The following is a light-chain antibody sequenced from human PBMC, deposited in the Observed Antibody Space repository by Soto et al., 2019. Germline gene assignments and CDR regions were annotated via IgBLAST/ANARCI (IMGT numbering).Light chain of an antibody. CDR3: GTWDSSLSVHV. CDR2: ENN. J-gene: IGLJ1*01. CDR1: SSNIGNNY. Sequence: QSVLTQPPSVSAAPGRKVTISCSGSSSNIGNNYVSWYQQLPGTAPKLLIYENNKRPSGIPDRFSGSKSDTSATLGITGLQTGDEADYYCGTWDSSLSVHVFGTGTKVTVL. V-gene: IGLV1-51*02.